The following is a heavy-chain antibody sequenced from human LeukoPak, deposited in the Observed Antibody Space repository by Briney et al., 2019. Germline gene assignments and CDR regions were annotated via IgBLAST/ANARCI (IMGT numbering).Heavy chain of an antibody. V-gene: IGHV3-53*01. J-gene: IGHJ4*02. CDR3: ARDGGGAFAD. CDR2: IYTGGTT. Sequence: GGSLRLSCAASGFTVRNNYMSWVRQAPGKGLECVSFIYTGGTTYYADSVKGRFTISRDNSKNTLYLQMNSLRAEDTAVYYCARDGGGAFADWGRGTLVIVSS. CDR1: GFTVRNNY. D-gene: IGHD3-16*01.